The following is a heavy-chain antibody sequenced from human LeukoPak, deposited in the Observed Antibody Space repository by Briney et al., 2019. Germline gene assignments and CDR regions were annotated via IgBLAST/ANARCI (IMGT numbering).Heavy chain of an antibody. V-gene: IGHV4-39*07. D-gene: IGHD3-16*01. CDR1: GGSISSSSYY. CDR3: ARETSQKGAHYMDV. Sequence: SGTLSLTCTVSGGSISSSSYYWGWIRQPPGKGLEWIGSIYYSGSTNYNPSLKSRVTISVDTSKNQFSLKLSSVTAADTAVYYCARETSQKGAHYMDVWGKGTTVTISS. J-gene: IGHJ6*03. CDR2: IYYSGST.